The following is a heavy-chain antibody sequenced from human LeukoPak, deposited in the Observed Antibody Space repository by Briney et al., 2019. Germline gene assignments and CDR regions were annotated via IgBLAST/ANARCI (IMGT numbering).Heavy chain of an antibody. Sequence: ASVKVSCKASGYTFTSYDINWVRQATGQGLEWMGWMNPNSGNTGYAQKFQGRVTMTRNTSISTAYMELSSLRSEDTAVYYCARRTGVVPAAIPRRYYFHYWGQGTLVTVSS. D-gene: IGHD2-2*01. CDR1: GYTFTSYD. CDR2: MNPNSGNT. CDR3: ARRTGVVPAAIPRRYYFHY. J-gene: IGHJ4*02. V-gene: IGHV1-8*01.